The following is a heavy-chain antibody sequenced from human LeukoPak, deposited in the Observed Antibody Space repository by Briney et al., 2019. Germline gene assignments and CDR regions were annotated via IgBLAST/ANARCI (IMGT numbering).Heavy chain of an antibody. D-gene: IGHD3-10*01. CDR1: GGSFSGYY. CDR3: ARGRDLWFGELVPLSL. Sequence: PSETLSLTCAVYGGSFSGYYWSWIRQPPGKGLEWIGEINHSGSTNYNPSLKSRVTISVDTSKNQFSLKLSSVTAADTAVYYCARGRDLWFGELVPLSLWGQGTLVTVSS. V-gene: IGHV4-34*01. CDR2: INHSGST. J-gene: IGHJ4*02.